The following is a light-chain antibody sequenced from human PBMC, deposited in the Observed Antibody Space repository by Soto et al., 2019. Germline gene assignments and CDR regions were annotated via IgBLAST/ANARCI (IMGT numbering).Light chain of an antibody. CDR3: QQYNDWRT. CDR2: GAS. CDR1: QRIGSN. V-gene: IGKV3-15*01. J-gene: IGKJ1*01. Sequence: EIVMTQSPATLSVSPGERATISCRASQRIGSNLAWYKQKPGQAPSLLIYGASTRATGIQARFSGSGSGTKFILSISILQSEDFAVYYCQQYNDWRTFGQGTKVDIK.